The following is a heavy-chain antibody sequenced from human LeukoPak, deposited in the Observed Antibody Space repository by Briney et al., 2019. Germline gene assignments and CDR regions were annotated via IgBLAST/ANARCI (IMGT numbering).Heavy chain of an antibody. CDR3: ASAGSYSVDY. CDR2: TYYSGST. D-gene: IGHD1-26*01. J-gene: IGHJ4*02. Sequence: PSETLSLTCTVSGVSISSSSYYWGWIRQPPGQGLEWIGSTYYSGSTYYNPSLESRVTISVDTSKNQFSLKLSSVTAADTAVYYCASAGSYSVDYWGQGTLVTVSS. CDR1: GVSISSSSYY. V-gene: IGHV4-39*01.